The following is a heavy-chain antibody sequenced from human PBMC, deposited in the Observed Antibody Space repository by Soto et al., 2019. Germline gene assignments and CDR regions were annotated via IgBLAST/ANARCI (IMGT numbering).Heavy chain of an antibody. D-gene: IGHD3-10*01. CDR3: AREMVRGVGSDY. J-gene: IGHJ4*02. CDR1: GYTFASYG. Sequence: QVQLVQSGAEVKRPGDSVNVSSKASGYTFASYGISWVRQAPGQGLEWMGWISTYNGNTKYAQKLQGRVTMTTDTSTSTAYMELRSLRSDDTAVFYCAREMVRGVGSDYWGQGTLVTVSS. CDR2: ISTYNGNT. V-gene: IGHV1-18*01.